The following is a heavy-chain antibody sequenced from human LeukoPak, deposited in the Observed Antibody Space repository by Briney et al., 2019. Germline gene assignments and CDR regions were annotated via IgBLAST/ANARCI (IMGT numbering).Heavy chain of an antibody. CDR2: IYPGDSDT. CDR3: ARRSIVVVEGASPEVGFDI. D-gene: IGHD2-15*01. Sequence: LGESLKISCKGSGYSFTSYWIGWVRQMPGKGLEWMGIIYPGDSDTRYSPSFQGQVTISADKSISTAYLQWSSLKASDTAMYFCARRSIVVVEGASPEVGFDIWGQGTIVTVSP. V-gene: IGHV5-51*01. CDR1: GYSFTSYW. J-gene: IGHJ3*02.